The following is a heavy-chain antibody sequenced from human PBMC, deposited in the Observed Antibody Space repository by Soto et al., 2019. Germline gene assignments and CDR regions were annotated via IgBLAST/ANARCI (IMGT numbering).Heavy chain of an antibody. Sequence: PSETLSLTCAVSGYSISSGYYWGWIRQPPGKGLEWIGSIYHSGSTYYNPSLKSRVTISVDTSKNQFSLKLSSVTAADTAVYYCARDSVVVAATHNWFDPWGKGTLVTVSS. CDR2: IYHSGST. J-gene: IGHJ5*02. CDR1: GYSISSGYY. V-gene: IGHV4-38-2*02. D-gene: IGHD2-15*01. CDR3: ARDSVVVAATHNWFDP.